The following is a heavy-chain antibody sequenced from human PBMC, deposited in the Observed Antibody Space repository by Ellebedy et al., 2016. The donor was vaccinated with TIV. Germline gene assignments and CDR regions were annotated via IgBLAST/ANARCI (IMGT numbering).Heavy chain of an antibody. CDR3: AIEPALTHWYFDP. J-gene: IGHJ2*01. Sequence: PGGSLRLSCEASGFSLKTYSVHWFRQAAGKRLEWVSVIASDGANKFYADFVRGRFALSRDNSKDTVFLQMNSLRTEDTAVYFCAIEPALTHWYFDPWGLGTLVIVST. V-gene: IGHV3-30*09. CDR2: IASDGANK. CDR1: GFSLKTYS.